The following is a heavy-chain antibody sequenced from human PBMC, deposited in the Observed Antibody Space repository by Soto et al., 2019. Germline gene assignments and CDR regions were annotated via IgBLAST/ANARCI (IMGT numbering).Heavy chain of an antibody. Sequence: SETLSLTCAVSSVSISSSTWWSWVRQPPGKGLEWIGEIYHSGSTNYNPSLKSRVTILVDKSKNQFSLRLSSVTAADTAVYYCVRGGIAATGSTFDYWGQGTLVTVSS. V-gene: IGHV4-4*02. D-gene: IGHD6-13*01. J-gene: IGHJ4*02. CDR1: SVSISSSTW. CDR3: VRGGIAATGSTFDY. CDR2: IYHSGST.